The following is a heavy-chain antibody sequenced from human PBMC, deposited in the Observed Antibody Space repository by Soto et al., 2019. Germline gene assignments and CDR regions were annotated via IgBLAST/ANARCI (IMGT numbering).Heavy chain of an antibody. CDR3: ARRVKSGSGRRPAYYFDY. D-gene: IGHD3-10*01. Sequence: QVQLQESGPGLVKPSETLSLTCTVSGASISSYYWSWIRQPPGKGLEWIGYMSYSGSTNYNPSLKSRVTISLDTSKNQFSLKLSSVTAADTAVYYCARRVKSGSGRRPAYYFDYWGQGSLVTVSS. V-gene: IGHV4-59*01. J-gene: IGHJ4*02. CDR1: GASISSYY. CDR2: MSYSGST.